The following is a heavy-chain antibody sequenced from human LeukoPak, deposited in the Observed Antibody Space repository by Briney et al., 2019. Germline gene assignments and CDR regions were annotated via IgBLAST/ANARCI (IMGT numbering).Heavy chain of an antibody. D-gene: IGHD4-17*01. J-gene: IGHJ4*02. CDR1: GGSISSYY. Sequence: SETLSLTRTVSGGSISSYYWSWIRQPPGKGLECIGYIYYGGSTNYNPSLKSRVTISVDTSKNQFSLKLSSVTAADTAVYYCARHDARYGDIDYWGQGTLVTVSS. CDR2: IYYGGST. V-gene: IGHV4-59*08. CDR3: ARHDARYGDIDY.